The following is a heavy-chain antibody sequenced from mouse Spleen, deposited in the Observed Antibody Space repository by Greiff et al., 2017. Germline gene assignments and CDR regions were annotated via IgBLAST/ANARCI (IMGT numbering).Heavy chain of an antibody. J-gene: IGHJ4*01. CDR1: GYTFTSYW. V-gene: IGHV1-5*01. Sequence: EVQLVESGTVLARPGASVKMSCKTSGYTFTSYWMHWVKQRPGQGLEWIGAIYPGNSDTSYNQKFKGKAKLTAVTSASTAYMELSSLTNEDSAVYYCTKFDYYGSSYYAMDYWGQGNSVTVSS. CDR3: TKFDYYGSSYYAMDY. CDR2: IYPGNSDT. D-gene: IGHD1-1*01.